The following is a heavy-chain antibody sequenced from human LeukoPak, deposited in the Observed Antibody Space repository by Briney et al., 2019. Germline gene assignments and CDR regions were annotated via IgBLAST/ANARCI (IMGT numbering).Heavy chain of an antibody. J-gene: IGHJ5*02. CDR1: GYTFPGYY. CDR3: ARDRRNKARATNNWFDP. Sequence: ASVKVSCKASGYTFPGYYMHWVRQAPGQGLEWMGWINPNSGGTNYAQKFQGRVTMTRDTSISTAYMELSRLRSDDTAVYYCARDRRNKARATNNWFDPWGQGTLVTVSS. CDR2: INPNSGGT. D-gene: IGHD5-18*01. V-gene: IGHV1-2*02.